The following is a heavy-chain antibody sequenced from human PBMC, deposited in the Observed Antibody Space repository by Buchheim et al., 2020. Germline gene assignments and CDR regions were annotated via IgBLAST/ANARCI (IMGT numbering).Heavy chain of an antibody. V-gene: IGHV3-74*01. J-gene: IGHJ4*02. CDR1: GFTFNSYW. Sequence: EVQLVDSGGGLVQPGGSLRLSCAASGFTFNSYWMHWVRQAPGKGPVWVSRINTDGTDTSYADSVKGRFTISRDNARNTLYLQMNSLEAEDTAVYFCARGGTSGSLDYWGQGTL. D-gene: IGHD3-10*01. CDR3: ARGGTSGSLDY. CDR2: INTDGTDT.